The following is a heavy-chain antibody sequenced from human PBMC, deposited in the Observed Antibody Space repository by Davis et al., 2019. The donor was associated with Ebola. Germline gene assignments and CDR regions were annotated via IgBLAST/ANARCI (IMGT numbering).Heavy chain of an antibody. V-gene: IGHV4-59*08. CDR1: GGSISPYY. D-gene: IGHD4/OR15-4a*01. J-gene: IGHJ4*02. CDR3: ARSYGAAPFDY. Sequence: MPSETLSLTCTVSGGSISPYYWSWIRQPPGKGLAWIGYIYYSGSTKYNLSLKGRVAISVDTSKNQFSLKLSSVTAADTAVYYFARSYGAAPFDYWGQGTLVTVSS. CDR2: IYYSGST.